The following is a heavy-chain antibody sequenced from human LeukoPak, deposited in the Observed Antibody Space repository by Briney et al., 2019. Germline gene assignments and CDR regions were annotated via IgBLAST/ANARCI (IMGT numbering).Heavy chain of an antibody. V-gene: IGHV5-51*01. CDR2: IYPEDSDT. CDR1: GYNFIIHW. CDR3: ARHRTPYCGAGCLPDSMDV. J-gene: IGHJ6*03. Sequence: GESLKISCQGSGYNFIIHWIGWVRQMPGKGLEWMGIIYPEDSDTRYSPSSQGQVTMSVDRSTNTAFLQWSGLKASDTATYFCARHRTPYCGAGCLPDSMDVWGKGTTVTVSS. D-gene: IGHD2-21*02.